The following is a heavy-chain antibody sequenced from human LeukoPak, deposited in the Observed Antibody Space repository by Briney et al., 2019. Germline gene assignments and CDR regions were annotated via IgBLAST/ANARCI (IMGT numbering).Heavy chain of an antibody. Sequence: GASVKVSCKASGYTFTGYYMHWVRQAPGQGLEWMGWINPNSGGTNYAQKFQGRVTMTRDTSISTAYMELSRLRSDDTAVYYCARDRIAVPNWFDPWGQGTLVTVSS. CDR2: INPNSGGT. V-gene: IGHV1-2*02. CDR1: GYTFTGYY. D-gene: IGHD6-19*01. CDR3: ARDRIAVPNWFDP. J-gene: IGHJ5*02.